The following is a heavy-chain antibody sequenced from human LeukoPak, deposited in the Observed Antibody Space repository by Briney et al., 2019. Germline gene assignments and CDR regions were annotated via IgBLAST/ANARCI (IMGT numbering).Heavy chain of an antibody. CDR2: IIPSLDVA. V-gene: IGHV1-69*04. J-gene: IGHJ4*02. CDR1: GDTFIPYT. D-gene: IGHD2-15*01. Sequence: SVKVSCKASGDTFIPYTFSWVRQAPGQGLEWIGRIIPSLDVANYAHKFQGRVTLSVDRNTATTYMEVTSLRSEDTAIYYCARDHCSPGTCLGGHWGQGTLVTVSS. CDR3: ARDHCSPGTCLGGH.